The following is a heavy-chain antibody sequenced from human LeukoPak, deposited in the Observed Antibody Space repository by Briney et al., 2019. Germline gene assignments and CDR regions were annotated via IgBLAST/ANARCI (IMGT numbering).Heavy chain of an antibody. J-gene: IGHJ4*02. CDR2: IYYSGST. Sequence: SSETLSLTCTVSGGSISTYYWSWIRQPPGKGLEWIGYIYYSGSTNYNPSLKSRVTISVDTSKNQFSLKLSSVTAADTAVYYCARDPSLLGDYYFDYWGQGTLVTVSS. D-gene: IGHD3-10*01. CDR1: GGSISTYY. CDR3: ARDPSLLGDYYFDY. V-gene: IGHV4-59*01.